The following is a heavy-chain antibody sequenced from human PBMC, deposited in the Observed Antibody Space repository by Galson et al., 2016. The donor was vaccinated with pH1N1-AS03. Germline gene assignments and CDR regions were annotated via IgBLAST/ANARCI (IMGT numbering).Heavy chain of an antibody. CDR3: ARSTEGAFDY. D-gene: IGHD4/OR15-4a*01. J-gene: IGHJ4*02. CDR2: IDSGATTI. V-gene: IGHV3-74*03. CDR1: GFTFSDYH. Sequence: GFTFSDYHMHWVRHVPGRGLVWVSRIDSGATTITYVDSVKGRFTISRDNGRNTLYLQMTDLRADDTALYYCARSTEGAFDYWGQGILVTVSS.